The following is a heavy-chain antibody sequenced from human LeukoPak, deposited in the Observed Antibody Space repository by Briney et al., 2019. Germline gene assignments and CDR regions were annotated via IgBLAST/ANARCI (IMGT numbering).Heavy chain of an antibody. CDR3: ARVSAYYYYYGMDV. J-gene: IGHJ6*02. D-gene: IGHD3-16*02. CDR1: GGSISSYY. V-gene: IGHV4-59*01. CDR2: IYYSGST. Sequence: SETLSLTCTVSGGSISSYYWSWIRQPPGKGLEWIGYIYYSGSTNYNPSLKSRVTISVDTSKNQFSLKLSSVTAADTAVYYCARVSAYYYYYGMDVWGQGTTVTVSS.